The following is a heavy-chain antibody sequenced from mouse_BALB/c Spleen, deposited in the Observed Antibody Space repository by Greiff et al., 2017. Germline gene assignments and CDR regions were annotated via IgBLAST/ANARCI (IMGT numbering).Heavy chain of an antibody. CDR2: IYPGNSDT. J-gene: IGHJ4*01. V-gene: IGHV1-5*01. Sequence: EVQLQQSGAELARPGASVKMSCKASGYTFTSYWMHWVKQRPGQGLEWIGAIYPGNSDTSYNQKFKGKAKLTAVTSTSTAYMELSSLTNEDSAVYYCTKDYGSAMDYWGQGTSVTVSS. D-gene: IGHD1-1*01. CDR3: TKDYGSAMDY. CDR1: GYTFTSYW.